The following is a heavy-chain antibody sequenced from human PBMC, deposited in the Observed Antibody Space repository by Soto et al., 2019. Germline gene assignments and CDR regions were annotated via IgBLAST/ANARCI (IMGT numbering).Heavy chain of an antibody. CDR1: GFTFSDYG. V-gene: IGHV3-30*18. CDR3: VKPSGWYPDY. D-gene: IGHD6-19*01. Sequence: QVQLVESGGGVVQPGGSLSLSCAVSGFTFSDYGMHWVGQAPGKGLEWVAVISPDGINKYYPDSLRGRFTISRDNSKNRLYLQMSCLRCEDTAVYYCVKPSGWYPDYWGQGTHVTVSS. CDR2: ISPDGINK. J-gene: IGHJ4*02.